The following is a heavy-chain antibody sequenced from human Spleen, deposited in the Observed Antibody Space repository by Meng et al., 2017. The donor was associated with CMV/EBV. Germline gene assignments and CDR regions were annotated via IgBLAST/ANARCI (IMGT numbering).Heavy chain of an antibody. CDR3: ARGRGPRQQLVFGGNWFDP. D-gene: IGHD6-13*01. Sequence: GSLRLSCAVYGGTFGGFYYNWIHQSPGKGLEWIGEISHSGSTTYNPSLGSRVTMSVDRSKNQFSLKLRSVTAADTAVYYCARGRGPRQQLVFGGNWFDPWGQGTLVTVSS. V-gene: IGHV4-34*08. J-gene: IGHJ5*02. CDR1: GGTFGGFY. CDR2: ISHSGST.